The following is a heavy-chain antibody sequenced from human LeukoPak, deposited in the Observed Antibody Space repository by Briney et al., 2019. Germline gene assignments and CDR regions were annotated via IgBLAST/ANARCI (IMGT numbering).Heavy chain of an antibody. CDR3: ARGRGIRGSAFDI. CDR2: INHSGST. CDR1: GGSFSGYY. V-gene: IGHV4-34*01. J-gene: IGHJ3*02. D-gene: IGHD3-10*01. Sequence: SETLSLTCAVYGGSFSGYYWSWIRQPPGKGLEWIGEINHSGSTNYNPSLKSRVTTSVDTSKNQFSLKLSSVTAADTAVYYCARGRGIRGSAFDIWGQGTMVTVSS.